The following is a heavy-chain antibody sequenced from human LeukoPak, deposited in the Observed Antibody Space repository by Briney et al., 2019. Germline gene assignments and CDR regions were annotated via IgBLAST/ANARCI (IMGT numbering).Heavy chain of an antibody. CDR1: GFTFNDYY. J-gene: IGHJ4*02. V-gene: IGHV3-11*01. CDR2: ISSGSSTI. CDR3: ARRRDYFDY. Sequence: PGGSLRLSCAASGFTFNDYYMSWFRQAPGKGLEWVSYISSGSSTIYYADSVKGRFTISRDNAKNSLYLQMNSLRAEDTAVYYCARRRDYFDYWGQGTLVTVSP.